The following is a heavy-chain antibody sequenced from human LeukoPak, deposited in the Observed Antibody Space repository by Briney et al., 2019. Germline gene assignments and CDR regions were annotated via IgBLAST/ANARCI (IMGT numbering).Heavy chain of an antibody. D-gene: IGHD3-10*01. V-gene: IGHV5-51*01. CDR3: ARLDGSGRNYYYGMDV. CDR1: GYSFTSYW. Sequence: GESLKISCKGSGYSFTSYWIGWVRQMPGKGLEWMGIIYPGDSDTRYSPSFQGQVTISADKSISTAYLQWSSLEASDTAMYYCARLDGSGRNYYYGMDVWGQGTTVTVSS. J-gene: IGHJ6*02. CDR2: IYPGDSDT.